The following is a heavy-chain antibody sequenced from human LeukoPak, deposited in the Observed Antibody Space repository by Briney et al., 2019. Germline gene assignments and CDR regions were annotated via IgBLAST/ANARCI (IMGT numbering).Heavy chain of an antibody. D-gene: IGHD2/OR15-2a*01. V-gene: IGHV1-2*02. CDR1: GYTFTGYY. J-gene: IGHJ3*02. Sequence: ASVKVSCKASGYTFTGYYMHWVRQAPGQGLEWMGWINPNSGGTNYAQKFQGRVTMTRDTSISTAYMELSRLRSDDTAVYYCARDYTTKDAFDIWGQGTMVTVSS. CDR2: INPNSGGT. CDR3: ARDYTTKDAFDI.